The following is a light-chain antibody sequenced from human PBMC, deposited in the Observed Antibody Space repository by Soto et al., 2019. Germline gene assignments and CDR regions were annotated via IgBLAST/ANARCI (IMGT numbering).Light chain of an antibody. J-gene: IGLJ1*01. CDR2: EVS. V-gene: IGLV2-14*01. Sequence: QYARTHPASVSWSPGHSITISCSGTSSDVGGHDYVSWYQQHPGKAPKLMIFEVSNRPSGVSNRFSGSKSGNTASLTISGLQAEDEAEYYCFSHSDSNNFYVFGSGTKVTVL. CDR1: SSDVGGHDY. CDR3: FSHSDSNNFYV.